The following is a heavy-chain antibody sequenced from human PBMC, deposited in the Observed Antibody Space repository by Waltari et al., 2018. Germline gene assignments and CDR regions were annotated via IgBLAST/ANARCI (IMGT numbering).Heavy chain of an antibody. CDR1: GFNFTFFG. V-gene: IGHV3-30*02. CDR2: RSYDGSNE. J-gene: IGHJ4*02. CDR3: AREDYYDVGRIGANFDY. Sequence: QVHLVESGGGVVQPGGSLRLSCAAPGFNFTFFGMHWVRQAPGKGLELVSFRSYDGSNEIYADSVKVRFTMSRDKSKKMLYVQMNSLTTEDTAVYFCAREDYYDVGRIGANFDYWGQGTLVTVSP. D-gene: IGHD3-22*01.